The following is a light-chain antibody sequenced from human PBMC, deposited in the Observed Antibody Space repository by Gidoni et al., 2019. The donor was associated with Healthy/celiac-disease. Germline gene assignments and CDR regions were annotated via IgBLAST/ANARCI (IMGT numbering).Light chain of an antibody. CDR2: GAS. Sequence: EIVMTQSPATLSVSPGERATLSCRASQSVSSTLAWYQQKPVQAPRLLIYGASTRATGIPARFSGSGSGTEFTLTISSLQSEDCAVYYCQQYNNWPYTFGQGTKLEIK. J-gene: IGKJ2*01. V-gene: IGKV3-15*01. CDR1: QSVSST. CDR3: QQYNNWPYT.